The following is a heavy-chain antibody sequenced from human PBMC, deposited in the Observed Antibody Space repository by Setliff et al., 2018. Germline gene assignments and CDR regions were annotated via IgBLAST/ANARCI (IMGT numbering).Heavy chain of an antibody. D-gene: IGHD3-10*01. Sequence: SETLSLTCTVSGYSISSGYYWGWIRQPPGKGLEWIGSIYHSGSTYYNPSLKSRVTISVDTSKNQFSLKLSSVTAADTDVYYCWHYGSGSYYNHPSDYWGQGTLVTVSS. CDR2: IYHSGST. V-gene: IGHV4-38-2*02. CDR3: WHYGSGSYYNHPSDY. CDR1: GYSISSGYY. J-gene: IGHJ4*02.